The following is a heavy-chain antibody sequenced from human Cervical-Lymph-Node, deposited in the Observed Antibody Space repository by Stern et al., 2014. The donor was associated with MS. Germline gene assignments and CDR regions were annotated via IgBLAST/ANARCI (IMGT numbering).Heavy chain of an antibody. CDR2: IIPIFATA. CDR3: ARVQQGYDILTGYREPYYYHGMDV. V-gene: IGHV1-69*01. D-gene: IGHD3-9*01. CDR1: GGTFSSYA. Sequence: QVQLVQSGAEVKKPGSSVTVSCKASGGTFSSYAISWVRQAPGQGLEWMGGIIPIFATANSAQKVQGSVTITADESTSTAYIELSSLRSEDTAVYYCARVQQGYDILTGYREPYYYHGMDVWGQGTTVTVSS. J-gene: IGHJ6*02.